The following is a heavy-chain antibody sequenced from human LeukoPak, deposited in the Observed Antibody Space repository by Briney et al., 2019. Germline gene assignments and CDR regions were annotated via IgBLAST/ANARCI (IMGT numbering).Heavy chain of an antibody. D-gene: IGHD3-22*01. CDR2: IIPIFGTA. CDR3: ARSYYYDSSGYYYDPDYYYYYMDA. Sequence: GASVKVSCKASGYTFTGYYIHWVRQAPGQGLEWMGGIIPIFGTANYAQKFQGRVTITADESTSTAYMELSSLRSEDTAVYYCARSYYYDSSGYYYDPDYYYYYMDAWGKGTTVTVSS. CDR1: GYTFTGYY. J-gene: IGHJ6*03. V-gene: IGHV1-69*13.